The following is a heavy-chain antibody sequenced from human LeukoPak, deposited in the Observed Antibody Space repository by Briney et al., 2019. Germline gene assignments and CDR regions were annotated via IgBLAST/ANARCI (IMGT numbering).Heavy chain of an antibody. CDR1: GGSISGYY. V-gene: IGHV4-59*08. D-gene: IGHD3-10*01. CDR2: LYYSGST. Sequence: PSETVSLTCSVSGGSISGYYWSWIRQPPGKGLEWIGYLYYSGSTNYNPSLKSRVTISVDMSKNQFSLNLSSVAAADTAVYYCARPYYGSETKPYYFDYWGQGTLVTVSS. CDR3: ARPYYGSETKPYYFDY. J-gene: IGHJ4*02.